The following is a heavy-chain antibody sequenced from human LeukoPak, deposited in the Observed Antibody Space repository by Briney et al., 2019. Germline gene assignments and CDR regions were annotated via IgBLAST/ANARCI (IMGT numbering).Heavy chain of an antibody. CDR3: ARYYDSSGYYPYYYYGMGV. CDR1: GFTFSSYS. D-gene: IGHD3-22*01. CDR2: ISSSSSYI. J-gene: IGHJ6*02. Sequence: GGSLRLSCAASGFTFSSYSMNWVRQAPGKGLEWVSSISSSSSYIYYADSVKGRFTISRDNAKNSLYLQMNSLRAEDTAVYYCARYYDSSGYYPYYYYGMGVWGQGTTVTVSS. V-gene: IGHV3-21*01.